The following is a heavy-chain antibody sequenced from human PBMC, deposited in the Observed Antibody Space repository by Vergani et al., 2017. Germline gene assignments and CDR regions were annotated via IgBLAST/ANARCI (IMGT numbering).Heavy chain of an antibody. CDR3: ARGAIVVVPAAIFGYYGMDV. CDR1: GYTFTSYD. CDR2: MNPNRGNT. D-gene: IGHD2-2*01. J-gene: IGHJ6*02. V-gene: IGHV1-8*01. Sequence: QVQLVQSGAEVKKPGDSVKVSCKASGYTFTSYDINWVRQATGQGLEWMGWMNPNRGNTGYAQKFQGRVTMTRNTSLSTAYMELSSLRSEDTAVYYCARGAIVVVPAAIFGYYGMDVWGQGTTVTVSS.